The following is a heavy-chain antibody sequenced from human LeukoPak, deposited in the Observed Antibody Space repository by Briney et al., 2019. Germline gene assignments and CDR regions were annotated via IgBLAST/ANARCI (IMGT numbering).Heavy chain of an antibody. J-gene: IGHJ5*02. V-gene: IGHV5-51*01. D-gene: IGHD3-10*02. CDR1: GYRFTSYG. CDR2: INPGDSDT. CDR3: ARQITMLRDGDNWFDP. Sequence: GESLKISCKGSGYRFTSYGIGWVRQMPGKGLEWMGIINPGDSDTRYSPSFQGQVTISADKSISTAYLQWSSLKASDTAMYYCARQITMLRDGDNWFDPWGQGTLVTVSS.